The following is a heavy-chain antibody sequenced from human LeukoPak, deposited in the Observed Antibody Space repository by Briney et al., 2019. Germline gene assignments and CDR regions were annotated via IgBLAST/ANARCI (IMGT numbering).Heavy chain of an antibody. V-gene: IGHV4-39*01. J-gene: IGHJ4*02. D-gene: IGHD3-22*01. CDR2: IYYSGST. Sequence: SETPSLTCTVSGGSISSSSYYWGWIRQPPGKGLEWIGSIYYSGSTYYNPSLKSRVTISVDTSKNQFSLKLSSVTAADTAVYYCVRHYYERYYFDYWGQGTLVTVSS. CDR3: VRHYYERYYFDY. CDR1: GGSISSSSYY.